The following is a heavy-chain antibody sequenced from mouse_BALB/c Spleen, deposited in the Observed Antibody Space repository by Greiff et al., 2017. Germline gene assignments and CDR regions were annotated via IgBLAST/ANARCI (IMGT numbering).Heavy chain of an antibody. CDR3: ARLITSPYYYAMDY. CDR1: GFTFSSFG. V-gene: IGHV5-17*02. Sequence: EVKLMESGGGLVQPGGSRKLSCAASGFTFSSFGMHWVRQAPEKGLEWVAYISSGSSTIYYADTVKGRFTISRDNPKNTLFLQMTSLRSEDTAMYYCARLITSPYYYAMDYWGQGTSVTVSS. D-gene: IGHD2-4*01. J-gene: IGHJ4*01. CDR2: ISSGSSTI.